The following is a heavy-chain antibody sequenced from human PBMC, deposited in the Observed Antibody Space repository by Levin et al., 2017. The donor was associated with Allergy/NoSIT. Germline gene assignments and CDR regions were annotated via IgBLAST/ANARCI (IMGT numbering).Heavy chain of an antibody. D-gene: IGHD3-16*01. CDR2: ISSSSSTI. Sequence: GGSLRLSCAASGFTFSSYSMNWVRQAPGKGLEWVSYISSSSSTIYYADSVKGRFTISRDNAKNSLYLQMNSLRAEDTAVYYCARDPEGDYFDYWGQGTLVTVSS. V-gene: IGHV3-48*01. CDR3: ARDPEGDYFDY. CDR1: GFTFSSYS. J-gene: IGHJ4*02.